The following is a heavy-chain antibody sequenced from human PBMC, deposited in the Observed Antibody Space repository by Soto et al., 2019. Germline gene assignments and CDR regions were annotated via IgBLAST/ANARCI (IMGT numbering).Heavy chain of an antibody. CDR2: TYYRSKWYN. Sequence: SQTLSLTCAISGDSVSSNSAAWNWIRQSPSRGLEWLGRTYYRSKWYNDYAVSVKSRITINPDTSKNQFSLQLNSVTPEETAVYYCARAGGDCSSTSCDTMGYYYYYMDVWGKGTTVTVSS. D-gene: IGHD2-2*02. CDR3: ARAGGDCSSTSCDTMGYYYYYMDV. V-gene: IGHV6-1*01. CDR1: GDSVSSNSAA. J-gene: IGHJ6*03.